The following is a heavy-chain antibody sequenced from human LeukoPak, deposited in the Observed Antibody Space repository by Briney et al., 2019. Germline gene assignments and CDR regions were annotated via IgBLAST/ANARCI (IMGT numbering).Heavy chain of an antibody. D-gene: IGHD1-14*01. Sequence: GGSLRLSCAASGFTVNTNHMHWVRRAPGKGLEWVSSISDSSSYIYYADSVKGRFTISRDNAKNSLYLQMNSLRAEDTAVYYCARDLTSATGDYWGQGTLVTVSS. CDR3: ARDLTSATGDY. V-gene: IGHV3-21*01. J-gene: IGHJ4*02. CDR1: GFTVNTNH. CDR2: ISDSSSYI.